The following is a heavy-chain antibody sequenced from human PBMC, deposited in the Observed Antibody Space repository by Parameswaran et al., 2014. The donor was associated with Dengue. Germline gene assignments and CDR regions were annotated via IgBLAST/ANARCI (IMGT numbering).Heavy chain of an antibody. CDR3: ARWRGTVTTRIMDV. J-gene: IGHJ6*02. CDR2: INAGNGNT. Sequence: WVRQAPGQSLEWMGWINAGNGNTKYSQKFQGRVTITRDTSATTAYMELSSLRSEDTAVYYCARWRGTVTTRIMDVWGQGTTVTVSS. V-gene: IGHV1-3*01. D-gene: IGHD4-17*01.